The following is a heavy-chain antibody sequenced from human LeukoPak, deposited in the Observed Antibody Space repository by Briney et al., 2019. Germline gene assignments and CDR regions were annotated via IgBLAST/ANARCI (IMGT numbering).Heavy chain of an antibody. J-gene: IGHJ4*02. Sequence: GGSLRLSCAASGFAFSSYAMSWVRQAPGKGLEWVSSIGGSGGSTDCADSVKGRFTISRDNSKNTLFLQMNSLRAEDTAVYYCAKPYSSGWWYFDYWGQGTLVTVSS. CDR2: IGGSGGST. V-gene: IGHV3-23*01. CDR1: GFAFSSYA. CDR3: AKPYSSGWWYFDY. D-gene: IGHD6-19*01.